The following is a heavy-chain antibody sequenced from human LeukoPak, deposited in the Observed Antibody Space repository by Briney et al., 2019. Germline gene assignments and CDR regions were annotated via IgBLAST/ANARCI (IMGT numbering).Heavy chain of an antibody. J-gene: IGHJ4*02. CDR2: ISSSRRYI. Sequence: PGRCLRLSRAASGFPLSLYSKSGVTEGPGKGLEGGLYISSSRRYIYYTESVRGGYTFYRDNPKNRLHLRKNSLRAEDTAVYFFARDQDIGGVVPSPPFDYWGQGTLVTVSS. D-gene: IGHD2-15*01. V-gene: IGHV3-21*01. CDR3: ARDQDIGGVVPSPPFDY. CDR1: GFPLSLYS.